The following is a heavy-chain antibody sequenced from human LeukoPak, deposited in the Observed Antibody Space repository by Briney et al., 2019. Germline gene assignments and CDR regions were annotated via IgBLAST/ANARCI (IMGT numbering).Heavy chain of an antibody. CDR3: ARALGYCGTSSCKHWYFDL. V-gene: IGHV3-21*06. D-gene: IGHD2-2*01. CDR1: GFTLSGHT. Sequence: GGSLRLSCASSGFTLSGHTINWVRQAPGKGLEWVSSMSSSGSFVYYADPVKGRFTIPRDNAKNSLFLQMNSLRVEDTAVYYCARALGYCGTSSCKHWYFDLWGRGTLVTVSS. CDR2: MSSSGSFV. J-gene: IGHJ2*01.